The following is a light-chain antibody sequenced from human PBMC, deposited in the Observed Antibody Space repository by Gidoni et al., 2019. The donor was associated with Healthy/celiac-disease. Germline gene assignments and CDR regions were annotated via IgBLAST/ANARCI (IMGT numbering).Light chain of an antibody. J-gene: IGKJ4*01. CDR3: QQYDNLPT. V-gene: IGKV1-33*01. CDR2: DAS. CDR1: QDISND. Sequence: DIQMTQSPSSLSESVGDRVTITCQASQDISNDLNWYQQKPGKAPKLLIYDASNLETGVPSRFSGSGSWTDFTFTISSLQPEDIATYYCQQYDNLPTFGGGTKVEIK.